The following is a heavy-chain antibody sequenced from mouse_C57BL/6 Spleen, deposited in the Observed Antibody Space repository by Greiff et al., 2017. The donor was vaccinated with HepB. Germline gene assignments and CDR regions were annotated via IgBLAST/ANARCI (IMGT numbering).Heavy chain of an antibody. Sequence: EVKLMESGGGLVKPGGSLKLSCAASGFTFSDYGMHWVRQAPEKGLEWVAYISSGSSTIYYADTVKGRFTISRDNAKNTLFLQMTSLRSEDTAMYDCARSYYYGSSWDWYFDVWGTGTTVTVSS. CDR3: ARSYYYGSSWDWYFDV. D-gene: IGHD1-1*01. CDR2: ISSGSSTI. V-gene: IGHV5-17*01. CDR1: GFTFSDYG. J-gene: IGHJ1*03.